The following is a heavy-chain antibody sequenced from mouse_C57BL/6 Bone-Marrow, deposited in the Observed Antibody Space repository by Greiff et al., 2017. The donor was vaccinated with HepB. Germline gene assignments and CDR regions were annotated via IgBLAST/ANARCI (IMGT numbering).Heavy chain of an antibody. CDR2: IYPGGGST. V-gene: IGHV1-63*01. CDR3: ARREIYFDY. CDR1: GYTFTNYW. Sequence: VKLQESGAELVRPGTSVKMSCKASGYTFTNYWIGWAKQRPGHGLEWIGDIYPGGGSTNYNEKFKGKATLPADKASSTAYMQVSSLTSEDSAIYYCARREIYFDYWGQGTTLTVSS. J-gene: IGHJ2*01.